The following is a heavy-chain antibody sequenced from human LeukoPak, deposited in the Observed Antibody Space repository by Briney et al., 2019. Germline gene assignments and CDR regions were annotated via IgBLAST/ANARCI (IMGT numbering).Heavy chain of an antibody. CDR1: GYTFTGYY. CDR2: ISPNSGGT. V-gene: IGHV1-2*02. Sequence: GASVKVSCKASGYTFTGYYMHWVRQAPGQGLEWMGWISPNSGGTNYAQKFQGRVTMTRDTSISTAYMELSRLRSDDTAVHYCARDRLEILTGYLFDYWGQGTLVTVSS. CDR3: ARDRLEILTGYLFDY. J-gene: IGHJ4*02. D-gene: IGHD3-9*01.